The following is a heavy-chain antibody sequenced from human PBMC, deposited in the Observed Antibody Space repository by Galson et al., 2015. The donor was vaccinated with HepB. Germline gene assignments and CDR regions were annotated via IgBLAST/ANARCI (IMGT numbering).Heavy chain of an antibody. Sequence: SLRLSCAASGFSLSSYEMNWVRQAPGKGLEWVSYISNSGSTIYYADSVKDRFTISRDNAKNSLSLQMNSLRAEDTAVYYCARDRDHDISVGGYFELWGRGTLVTVSS. D-gene: IGHD3-9*01. CDR3: ARDRDHDISVGGYFEL. CDR1: GFSLSSYE. J-gene: IGHJ2*01. V-gene: IGHV3-48*03. CDR2: ISNSGSTI.